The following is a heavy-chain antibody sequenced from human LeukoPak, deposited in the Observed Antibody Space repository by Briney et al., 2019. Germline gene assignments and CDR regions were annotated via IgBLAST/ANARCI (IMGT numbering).Heavy chain of an antibody. CDR3: AKDNYYDSSGLTNWSDP. V-gene: IGHV3-30*18. Sequence: GGSLRLSCAASGFTFSSYGMHWVRQAPGKGLEWVAVISYDGSNKYYADSVKGRFTISRDNSKNTLYLQMNSLRAEDTAVYYCAKDNYYDSSGLTNWSDPWGQGTLVTVSS. D-gene: IGHD3-22*01. CDR1: GFTFSSYG. J-gene: IGHJ5*02. CDR2: ISYDGSNK.